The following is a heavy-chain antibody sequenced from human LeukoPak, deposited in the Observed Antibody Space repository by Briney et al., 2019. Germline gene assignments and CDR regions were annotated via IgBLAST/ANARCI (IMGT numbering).Heavy chain of an antibody. CDR2: ISSRGDST. Sequence: GGSLILSCAASGFIFSNYAMSWVRQVPGRGLEWVSTISSRGDSTYVADSVKGRFTISRDNSKNSLYLQMNTVRAEDTAVYYCVNGTRPDITVDHTVENWGQGTLVTVSS. CDR3: VNGTRPDITVDHTVEN. CDR1: GFIFSNYA. D-gene: IGHD1-1*01. V-gene: IGHV3-23*01. J-gene: IGHJ4*02.